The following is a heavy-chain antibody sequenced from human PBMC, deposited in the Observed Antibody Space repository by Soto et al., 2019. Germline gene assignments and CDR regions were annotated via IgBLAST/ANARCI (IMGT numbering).Heavy chain of an antibody. CDR2: INHSGST. D-gene: IGHD3-3*01. Sequence: SETLSLTFAVYGGSFSRYYWSWIRQPPGKGLEWIGEINHSGSTNYNPSLKSRVTISVDTSKNQFSLKLSSVTAADTAVYYCARVKVLRFLEWSSRYYYMDVWGKGTTVT. CDR1: GGSFSRYY. CDR3: ARVKVLRFLEWSSRYYYMDV. J-gene: IGHJ6*03. V-gene: IGHV4-34*01.